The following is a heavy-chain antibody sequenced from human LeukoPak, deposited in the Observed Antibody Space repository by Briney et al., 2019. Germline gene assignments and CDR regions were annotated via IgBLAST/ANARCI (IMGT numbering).Heavy chain of an antibody. CDR3: ARENDQGFDY. V-gene: IGHV3-21*01. CDR2: FGTRSTSV. CDR1: GFTFSTYA. J-gene: IGHJ4*02. Sequence: GGSLRLSCAASGFTFSTYAMNWVRQAPGKGLEWVSSFGTRSTSVYYAHSVTGRFIISRDNAKNSLYLQMNSLRAEDTAVYYCARENDQGFDYWGQGTLVTVSS. D-gene: IGHD3-16*01.